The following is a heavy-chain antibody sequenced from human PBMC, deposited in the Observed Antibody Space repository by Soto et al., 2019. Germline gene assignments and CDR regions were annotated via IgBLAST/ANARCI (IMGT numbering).Heavy chain of an antibody. Sequence: SVKVSCKASGYTFTIYGISCVLRSPGQGLEWMGWISAYNGNTNYAQKLQGRVTMTTDTSTSTAYMELRSLRSDDTAVYYCARQRIAAAAPSDPWGQGTLVTVSS. V-gene: IGHV1-18*04. CDR2: ISAYNGNT. J-gene: IGHJ5*02. CDR1: GYTFTIYG. CDR3: ARQRIAAAAPSDP. D-gene: IGHD6-13*01.